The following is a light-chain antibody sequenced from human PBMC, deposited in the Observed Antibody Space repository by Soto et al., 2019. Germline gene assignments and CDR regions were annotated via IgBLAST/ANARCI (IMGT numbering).Light chain of an antibody. CDR2: GAS. CDR1: QSVSSSY. J-gene: IGKJ3*01. V-gene: IGKV3-20*01. CDR3: QQYGSSPVT. Sequence: EIVLTQSPGTLSLSPGERATLSCRASQSVSSSYLAWYQQKPGQAPRLLIYGASSRATAIPDRFSGSGSGTDFPLTISRLEPEDFAVYYCQQYGSSPVTFGPGTKVDIK.